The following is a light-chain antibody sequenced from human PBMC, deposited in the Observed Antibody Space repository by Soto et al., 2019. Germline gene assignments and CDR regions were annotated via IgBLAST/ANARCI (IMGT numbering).Light chain of an antibody. CDR2: AAS. CDR3: QPAKTFPLT. V-gene: IGKV1-12*01. J-gene: IGKJ4*01. Sequence: DIQMTQSPSSVSASVGDRDTITCRTSQGISRWLAWYQQKPGKAPRLLIYAASSLQSGVPSRFSGSGSGTEFTRTISSLQPEDFATCYFQPAKTFPLTFGEWTKVEIK. CDR1: QGISRW.